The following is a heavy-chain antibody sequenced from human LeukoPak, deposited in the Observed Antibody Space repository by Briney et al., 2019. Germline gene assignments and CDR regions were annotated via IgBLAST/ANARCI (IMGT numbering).Heavy chain of an antibody. CDR3: ARGRGIAVAGPGRDYYYGMDV. CDR1: GFTFSSYG. J-gene: IGHJ6*02. CDR2: IWYDGSNK. V-gene: IGHV3-33*01. Sequence: GGSLRLSCAASGFTFSSYGMHWVRQAPGKGLEWVAVIWYDGSNKYYADSVKGRFTISRDNSKNTLYLQMNSLRAEDTAVYYCARGRGIAVAGPGRDYYYGMDVWGQGTTVTVSS. D-gene: IGHD6-19*01.